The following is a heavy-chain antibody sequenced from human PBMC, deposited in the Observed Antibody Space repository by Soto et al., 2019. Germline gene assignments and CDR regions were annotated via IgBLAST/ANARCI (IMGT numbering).Heavy chain of an antibody. Sequence: GGSLRLSCAASGFTFSSYGMHWVRQAPGKGLEWVAVIWYDGSNKYYADSVKGRFTISRDNSKNTLYLQMNSLRAEDTAVYYCARGARNYYDSSGYYFGSDTIDYWGQGTLVTVSS. CDR2: IWYDGSNK. V-gene: IGHV3-33*01. CDR1: GFTFSSYG. J-gene: IGHJ4*02. CDR3: ARGARNYYDSSGYYFGSDTIDY. D-gene: IGHD3-22*01.